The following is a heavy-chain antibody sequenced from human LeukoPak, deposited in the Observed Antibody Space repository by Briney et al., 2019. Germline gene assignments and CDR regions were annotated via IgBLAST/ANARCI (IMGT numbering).Heavy chain of an antibody. V-gene: IGHV3-11*04. CDR1: GFLFSDYY. J-gene: IGHJ4*02. Sequence: PGGSLRLSCAASGFLFSDYYMSWTRQAPGKGLEWVSCISSTGHIIFYADSVKGRFTVSRDNADNSLYLQMNSLRAEDTAVYYCATTTVTSPFDYWGQGTLVTVSS. CDR3: ATTTVTSPFDY. CDR2: ISSTGHII. D-gene: IGHD4-17*01.